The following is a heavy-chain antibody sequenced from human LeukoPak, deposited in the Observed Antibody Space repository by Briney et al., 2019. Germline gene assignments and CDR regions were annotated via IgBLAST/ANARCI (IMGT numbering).Heavy chain of an antibody. CDR1: GGSISSGSYY. Sequence: SQTLSLTCTVSGGSISSGSYYWSWIRQPPGKGLEWIGHIYTSGSTNYNPSLKSRVTISVDTSKNQFSLKLSSVTAADTAVYYCARGHSGYYWTSFDYWGQGTLVTVSS. D-gene: IGHD3-22*01. CDR3: ARGHSGYYWTSFDY. CDR2: IYTSGST. V-gene: IGHV4-61*09. J-gene: IGHJ4*02.